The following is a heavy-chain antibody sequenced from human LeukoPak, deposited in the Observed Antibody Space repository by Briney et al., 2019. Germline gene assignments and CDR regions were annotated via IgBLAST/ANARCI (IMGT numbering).Heavy chain of an antibody. CDR1: RYTFTGYY. V-gene: IGHV1-2*02. CDR2: INPNSGGT. D-gene: IGHD2-2*03. J-gene: IGHJ4*02. CDR3: ARGVGYCSSTSCYYFDY. Sequence: ASLKVSCKASRYTFTGYYMHWVRQAPGQGLEWMGWINPNSGGTNYAQKFQGRVTMTRDTSISTAYMELSRLRSDDTAVYYCARGVGYCSSTSCYYFDYWGQGTLVTVSS.